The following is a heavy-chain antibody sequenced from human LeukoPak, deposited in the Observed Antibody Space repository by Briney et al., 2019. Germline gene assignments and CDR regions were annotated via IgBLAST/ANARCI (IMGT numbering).Heavy chain of an antibody. J-gene: IGHJ6*03. D-gene: IGHD2-2*01. V-gene: IGHV3-11*04. CDR1: GFTFSDYY. Sequence: GGSLRLSCAASGFTFSDYYMSWIRQAPGKGLEWVSYISSSGSTIYYADSVKGRFTISRDNAKNSLYLQMNSLRAEDTAVYYCAIMGVVPAAISAGDYMDVWGKGTTVTISS. CDR2: ISSSGSTI. CDR3: AIMGVVPAAISAGDYMDV.